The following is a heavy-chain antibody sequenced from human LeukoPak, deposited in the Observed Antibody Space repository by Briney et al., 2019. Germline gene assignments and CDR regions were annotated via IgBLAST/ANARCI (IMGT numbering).Heavy chain of an antibody. CDR1: GGTFSSYA. Sequence: ASVKVSCKASGGTFSSYAISWVRQAPGQGLEWMGWINPNSGGTNYAQKFQGRVTMTRDTSISTSYMELSRLRSDDAAVYYCAREFEDGNNSEYYSDYWGQGTLVTVSS. V-gene: IGHV1-2*02. D-gene: IGHD5-24*01. CDR3: AREFEDGNNSEYYSDY. J-gene: IGHJ4*02. CDR2: INPNSGGT.